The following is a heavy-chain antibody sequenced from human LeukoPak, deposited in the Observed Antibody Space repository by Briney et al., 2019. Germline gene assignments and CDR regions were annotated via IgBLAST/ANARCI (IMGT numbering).Heavy chain of an antibody. CDR3: ARIGPYHYDRYPDY. CDR1: GGSISSYY. D-gene: IGHD3-22*01. CDR2: IYYSGST. V-gene: IGHV4-59*08. Sequence: SETLSLTCTVSGGSISSYYCSWIRQPPGKGLEWIGYIYYSGSTNYNPSLKSRVTISLDTSNNPFSLKLSSVPAADTAVYYCARIGPYHYDRYPDYWGQGTLVTVSS. J-gene: IGHJ4*02.